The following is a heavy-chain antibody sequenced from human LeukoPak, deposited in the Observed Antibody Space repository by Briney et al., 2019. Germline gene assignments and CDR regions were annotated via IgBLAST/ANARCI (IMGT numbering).Heavy chain of an antibody. CDR1: GFTFSSYS. Sequence: GGSLRLSCAASGFTFSSYSMNWVRQAPGKGLEWVSSISSSSSYIYYADSAKGRFTISRDNAKNSLYLQMNSLRAEDTAVYYCAGTYGDDPSNFDYWGQGTLVTVSS. J-gene: IGHJ4*02. CDR3: AGTYGDDPSNFDY. V-gene: IGHV3-21*01. CDR2: ISSSSSYI. D-gene: IGHD4-17*01.